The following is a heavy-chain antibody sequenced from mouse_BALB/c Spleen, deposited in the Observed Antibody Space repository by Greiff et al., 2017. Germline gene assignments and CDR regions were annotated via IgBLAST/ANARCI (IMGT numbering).Heavy chain of an antibody. D-gene: IGHD4-1*01. CDR1: GFTFSSYT. J-gene: IGHJ3*01. V-gene: IGHV5-12-2*01. CDR2: ISNGGGST. CDR3: ARHVTGPFAY. Sequence: EVQRVESGGGLVQPGGSLKLSCAASGFTFSSYTMSWVRQTPEKRLEWVAYISNGGGSTYYPDTVKGRFTISRDNAKNTLYLQMSSLKSEDTAMYYCARHVTGPFAYWGQGTLVTVSA.